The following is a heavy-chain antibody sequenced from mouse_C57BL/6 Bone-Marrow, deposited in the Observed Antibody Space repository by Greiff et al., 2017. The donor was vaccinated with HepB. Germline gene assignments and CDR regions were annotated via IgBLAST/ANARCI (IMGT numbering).Heavy chain of an antibody. D-gene: IGHD1-1*01. J-gene: IGHJ1*03. CDR2: IWRGGST. CDR3: AKSLHYYGSSSCV. V-gene: IGHV2-5*01. Sequence: QVQLQQSGPGLVQPSQSLSITCTVSGFSLTSYGVHWVRQSPGKGLEWLGVIWRGGSTDYNAAFMSRLSITKDNSKSQVFFKMNSLQADDTAIYYCAKSLHYYGSSSCVWGTGTTVTVSS. CDR1: GFSLTSYG.